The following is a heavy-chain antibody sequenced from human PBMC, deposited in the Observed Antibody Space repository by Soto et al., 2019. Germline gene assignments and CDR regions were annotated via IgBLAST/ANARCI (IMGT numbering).Heavy chain of an antibody. CDR2: IIPILSIT. CDR3: ARAPDYGDYVKRLDP. J-gene: IGHJ5*02. CDR1: GDSFTSYS. D-gene: IGHD4-17*01. V-gene: IGHV1-69*02. Sequence: QVQLVQSGAEVKKPGSSVKVSCKASGDSFTSYSFSWVRQAPGQGLEWMGRIIPILSITNYAQKFQGRVTITADKSTSTAYMELSSLRSEDTAVYYCARAPDYGDYVKRLDPWGQGTLVTVSS.